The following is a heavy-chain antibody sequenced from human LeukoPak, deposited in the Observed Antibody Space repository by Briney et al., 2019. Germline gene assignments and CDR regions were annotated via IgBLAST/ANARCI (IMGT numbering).Heavy chain of an antibody. D-gene: IGHD6-13*01. J-gene: IGHJ5*01. CDR2: IYGSGSST. CDR3: ARVQKGGAAAGTGGGWFES. V-gene: IGHV3-23*01. Sequence: GGSLRLSCAASGCTFSSYAMSWVRQAPGKGLEWVSNIYGSGSSTYYADSVKGRFTISRDNSKNTLYLQMNSLRAEDTAVYYCARVQKGGAAAGTGGGWFESWGQGTLVTVS. CDR1: GCTFSSYA.